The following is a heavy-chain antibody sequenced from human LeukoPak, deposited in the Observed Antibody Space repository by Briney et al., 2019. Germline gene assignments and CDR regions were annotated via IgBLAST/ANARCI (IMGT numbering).Heavy chain of an antibody. J-gene: IGHJ1*01. Sequence: PGESLRLSCAASGFTFSLSWMHWVRQAPGKGLEWVSSINYDARSRTYADSVKARLTISRDNAENTLFLQMNSLRVEDSAIYSCVRGAGPGTPFDWGQGILVTVSS. CDR3: VRGAGPGTPFD. CDR2: INYDARSR. V-gene: IGHV3-74*01. D-gene: IGHD1-1*01. CDR1: GFTFSLSW.